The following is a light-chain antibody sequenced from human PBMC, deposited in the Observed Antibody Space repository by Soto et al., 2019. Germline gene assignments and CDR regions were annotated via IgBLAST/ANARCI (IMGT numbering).Light chain of an antibody. Sequence: QPALTQPASVTGFPGQSITISCTGTSSDVGAYDYVSWYQQHPDKAPKLMIYEVSNRPSGVSNRFSGSKSVNTATLTISGLQADDEADYYCSSYTSSSTRVFGTGTKVTVL. J-gene: IGLJ1*01. V-gene: IGLV2-14*03. CDR2: EVS. CDR3: SSYTSSSTRV. CDR1: SSDVGAYDY.